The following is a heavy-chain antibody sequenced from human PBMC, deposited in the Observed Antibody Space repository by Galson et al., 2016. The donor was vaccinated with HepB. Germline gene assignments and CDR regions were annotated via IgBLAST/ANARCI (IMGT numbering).Heavy chain of an antibody. J-gene: IGHJ6*02. D-gene: IGHD5-18*01. CDR3: ARDSAEDSYGYHYYYALDV. CDR1: GFTFSRYN. V-gene: IGHV3-48*01. Sequence: SLRLSCAASGFTFSRYNMNWVRQAPGKGLEWLSYISSISSTIYYADSVRGRFTISRDNAKNSLYLQMNSLRAEDTAVYYCARDSAEDSYGYHYYYALDVWGQGTTVTVSS. CDR2: ISSISSTI.